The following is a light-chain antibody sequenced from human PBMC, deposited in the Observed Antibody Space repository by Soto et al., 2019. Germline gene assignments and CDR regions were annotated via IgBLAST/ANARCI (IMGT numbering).Light chain of an antibody. Sequence: QSALTQPPSVSGAPGQRVTISCTGSSSNIGAGYDVHWYQQRPGTAPKLLIFGNINRPSGVPDRFSGSKSGTSASLAITGPQAEDEGDYSCQSYDRTLIAGYVFGTGTKVTVL. CDR3: QSYDRTLIAGYV. V-gene: IGLV1-40*01. CDR2: GNI. J-gene: IGLJ1*01. CDR1: SSNIGAGYD.